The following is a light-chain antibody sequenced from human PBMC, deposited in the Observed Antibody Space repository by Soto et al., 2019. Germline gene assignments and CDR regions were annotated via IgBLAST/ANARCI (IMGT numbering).Light chain of an antibody. J-gene: IGKJ1*01. CDR3: QQFAVSRT. V-gene: IGKV1-5*01. CDR2: DAS. Sequence: QMTQSPSTLSASVGDRVTITCRASHNIERWMAWYQQKPGKAPSLLIFDASTLHSGVPSRFSGSGSGTKFTLTISSLQPDDFATYYCQQFAVSRTFGQGTKVDIK. CDR1: HNIERW.